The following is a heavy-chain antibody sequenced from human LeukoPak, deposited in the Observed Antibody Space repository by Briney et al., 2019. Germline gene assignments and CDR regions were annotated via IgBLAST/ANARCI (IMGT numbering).Heavy chain of an antibody. J-gene: IGHJ4*02. CDR3: AREGSTPPPNYGGLDY. CDR1: GFTLSSYA. Sequence: GGSLRLSCAASGFTLSSYAMHGVRQAPGKGLEWVAVISYDGSNKYYADSVKGRFTISRDNSKNTLYLQMNSLRAEDTAVYYCAREGSTPPPNYGGLDYWGQGTLVTVSS. D-gene: IGHD4-23*01. V-gene: IGHV3-30*01. CDR2: ISYDGSNK.